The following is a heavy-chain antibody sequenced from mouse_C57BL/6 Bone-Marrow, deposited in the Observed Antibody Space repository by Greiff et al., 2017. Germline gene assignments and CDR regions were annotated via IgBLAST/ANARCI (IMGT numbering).Heavy chain of an antibody. CDR3: ARMGLYPCS. V-gene: IGHV8-8*01. D-gene: IGHD2-12*01. CDR1: GFSLSTFGMG. CDR2: IWWDDDK. J-gene: IGHJ2*01. Sequence: QVTLKESGPGLLQPSQTLSLTCSFSGFSLSTFGMGVGWIRQPSGKGREWLVHIWWDDDKYYHTALENRLTISKDTSKNQVFLKIANVYNEDTAKYYCARMGLYPCSWGQGTTLTVSS.